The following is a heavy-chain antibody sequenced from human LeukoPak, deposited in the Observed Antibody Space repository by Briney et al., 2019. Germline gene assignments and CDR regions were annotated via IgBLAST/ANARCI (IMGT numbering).Heavy chain of an antibody. CDR2: ISSSGSPI. V-gene: IGHV3-48*03. CDR1: GFTFSSYA. D-gene: IGHD2-15*01. J-gene: IGHJ4*02. Sequence: GGSLRLSCAASGFTFSSYAMSWVRQAPGKGLEWVSYISSSGSPIYYADSVKGRFTISRDNAKNSLYLQMNSLRAEDTAVYYCAREGIPYCFDYWGQGSLVTVSS. CDR3: AREGIPYCFDY.